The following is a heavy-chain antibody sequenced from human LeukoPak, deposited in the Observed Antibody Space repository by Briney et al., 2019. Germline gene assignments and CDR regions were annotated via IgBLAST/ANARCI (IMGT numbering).Heavy chain of an antibody. D-gene: IGHD1-1*01. CDR2: ISYDGSNK. J-gene: IGHJ5*02. Sequence: PGGSLRLSCAASGFTFSSYGMHWVRQAPGKGLEWVAVISYDGSNKYYADSVKGRFTISRDNSKNTLYLQMNSLRAEDTAVYYCARCPGRGGRRPYNWFDPWGQGTLVTVSS. CDR3: ARCPGRGGRRPYNWFDP. V-gene: IGHV3-30*03. CDR1: GFTFSSYG.